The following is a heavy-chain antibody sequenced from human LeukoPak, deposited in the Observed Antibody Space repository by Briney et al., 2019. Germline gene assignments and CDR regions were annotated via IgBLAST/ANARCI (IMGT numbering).Heavy chain of an antibody. J-gene: IGHJ4*02. V-gene: IGHV3-21*01. D-gene: IGHD1-1*01. Sequence: GGSLRLSCAASGFTFSSYNMNGVRQAPGKGLEWVSSITSSSSYIYYTDSVKGRFTISRDNSKNTLFLQMNSLRAEDTAVYYCAKDRGLERRFFDYWGQGTLVTVSS. CDR1: GFTFSSYN. CDR2: ITSSSSYI. CDR3: AKDRGLERRFFDY.